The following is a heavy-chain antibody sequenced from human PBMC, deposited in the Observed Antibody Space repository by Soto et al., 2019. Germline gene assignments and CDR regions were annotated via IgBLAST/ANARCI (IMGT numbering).Heavy chain of an antibody. CDR3: AGSLRFFLAGMDV. J-gene: IGHJ6*02. V-gene: IGHV1-69*13. Sequence: SVKVSCKASGGTFSSYAISWVRQAPGQGLEWMGEIIPISGAANYAHKFQGRVTITSDVSASTAYMELSSLRSEDTAVYYCAGSLRFFLAGMDVWGQGTTVTVSS. CDR2: IIPISGAA. D-gene: IGHD3-3*01. CDR1: GGTFSSYA.